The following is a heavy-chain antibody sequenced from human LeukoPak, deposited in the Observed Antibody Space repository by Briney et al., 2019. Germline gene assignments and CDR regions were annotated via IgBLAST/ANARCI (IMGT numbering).Heavy chain of an antibody. V-gene: IGHV1-8*01. J-gene: IGHJ2*01. Sequence: GASVKVSCKASGYTFTSYDINWVRQATGQGLEWMGWMNPNSGNTGYAQKFQGRVTMTRNTSISTAYMELSSLRSEDTAVYYCAAXXTPNPIHWYFDLWGRGTLVTVSS. CDR3: AAXXTPNPIHWYFDL. D-gene: IGHD2-15*01. CDR2: MNPNSGNT. CDR1: GYTFTSYD.